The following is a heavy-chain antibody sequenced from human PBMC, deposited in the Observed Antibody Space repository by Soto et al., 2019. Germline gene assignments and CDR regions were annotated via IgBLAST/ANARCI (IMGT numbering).Heavy chain of an antibody. D-gene: IGHD2-2*01. CDR3: ARGGDCSSTSCNYFDY. V-gene: IGHV4-31*03. CDR1: GGSISSGGYY. J-gene: IGHJ4*02. Sequence: PSETLSLTCTVSGGSISSGGYYWSWIRQHPGKGLEWIGYIYYSGSTYYNPSLKSRVTISVDTSKNQFSLKLSSVTAADTAVYYCARGGDCSSTSCNYFDYWGQGTLVTVSS. CDR2: IYYSGST.